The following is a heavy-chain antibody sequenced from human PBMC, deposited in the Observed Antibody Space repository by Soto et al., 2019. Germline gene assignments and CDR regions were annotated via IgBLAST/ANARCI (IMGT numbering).Heavy chain of an antibody. Sequence: QVQLVESGGGVVQPGRSLRLSCAASGFTFSSYAMHWVRQTPGKGLEWVAVISYDGDNKYYADSVRGRFTISRDNSDNTLSLQMNNLRGEDTAVYYCARGGYSYGYTTYYNYAMDVWGQGTTVTVSS. CDR2: ISYDGDNK. CDR3: ARGGYSYGYTTYYNYAMDV. D-gene: IGHD5-18*01. J-gene: IGHJ6*02. CDR1: GFTFSSYA. V-gene: IGHV3-30-3*01.